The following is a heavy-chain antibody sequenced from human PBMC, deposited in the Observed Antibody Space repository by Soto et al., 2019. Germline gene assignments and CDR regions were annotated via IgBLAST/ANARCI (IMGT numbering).Heavy chain of an antibody. V-gene: IGHV1-69*05. CDR1: GGTFRTAA. Sequence: QVHLEQSGAEVKKPGSSVRVSCKASGGTFRTAAISWVRQAPGQGLEWLGGIMPVFRTPDYAQKFQGRVTXTXDXXTSTAYMELSGLRSDDTAVYYCARDNDRPQLGGNYYYILDVWGQGTTITVSS. D-gene: IGHD2-8*01. CDR2: IMPVFRTP. CDR3: ARDNDRPQLGGNYYYILDV. J-gene: IGHJ6*02.